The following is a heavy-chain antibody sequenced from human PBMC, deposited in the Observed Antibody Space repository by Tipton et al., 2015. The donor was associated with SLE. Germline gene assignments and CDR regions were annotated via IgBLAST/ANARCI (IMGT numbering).Heavy chain of an antibody. Sequence: LRLSCTVSGGSISSYYWSWIRQPPGKGLEWIGYIYYSGSTNHNPSLKSRVTISVDPSKNQFSLKLSSVTAADTAVYYCAREGSWDPLFDYWGQGTLVTVSS. V-gene: IGHV4-59*01. CDR1: GGSISSYY. J-gene: IGHJ4*02. CDR3: AREGSWDPLFDY. D-gene: IGHD6-13*01. CDR2: IYYSGST.